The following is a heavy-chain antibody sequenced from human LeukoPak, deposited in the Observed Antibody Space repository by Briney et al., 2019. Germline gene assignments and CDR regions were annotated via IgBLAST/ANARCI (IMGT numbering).Heavy chain of an antibody. CDR2: ISYDGSNK. J-gene: IGHJ4*02. D-gene: IGHD6-13*01. CDR1: GFTFSSYA. Sequence: GGSLRLSCVASGFTFSSYAMHWVRQAPGKGLEWVAVISYDGSNKYYADSVKGRFTISRDNSKNTLYLQMNSLRAEDTAVYYCAREGSSSWYRVHYFDYWGQGTLVTVSS. CDR3: AREGSSSWYRVHYFDY. V-gene: IGHV3-30-3*01.